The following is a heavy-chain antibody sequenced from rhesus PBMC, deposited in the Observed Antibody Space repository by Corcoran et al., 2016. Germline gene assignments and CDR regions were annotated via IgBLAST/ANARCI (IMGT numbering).Heavy chain of an antibody. CDR2: IYGSGGSN. J-gene: IGHJ4*01. V-gene: IGHV4S14*01. Sequence: QVQLQESGPGLVKPSETLSLTCAVSGGSISGYYYWRWIRQPPGTGLEWIGGIYGSGGSNYLNPSLKSRVTLSVDTSKNQFSLKLSSVTAADTAVYYCASDPLTAGTDYFDYWGQGVLVTVSS. CDR1: GGSISGYYY. D-gene: IGHD5-24*01. CDR3: ASDPLTAGTDYFDY.